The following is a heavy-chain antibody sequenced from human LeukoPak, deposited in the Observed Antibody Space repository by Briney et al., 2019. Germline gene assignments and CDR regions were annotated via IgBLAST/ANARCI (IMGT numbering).Heavy chain of an antibody. CDR2: INQDGSEK. J-gene: IGHJ4*02. CDR1: GFTFSTYW. D-gene: IGHD3-22*01. CDR3: ARDRALYDSRRGYYYTEDDY. V-gene: IGHV3-7*01. Sequence: GSLRLSCAASGFTFSTYWMSWVRQAPGKGLEWVANINQDGSEKYSVDSVKGRFTISRDNAKSSLYLQMNSLRADDTAVYYCARDRALYDSRRGYYYTEDDYWGQGTLVTVSS.